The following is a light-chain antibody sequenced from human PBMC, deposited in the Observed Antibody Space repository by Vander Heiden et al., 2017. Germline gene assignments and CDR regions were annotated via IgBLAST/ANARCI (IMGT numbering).Light chain of an antibody. CDR2: KAS. V-gene: IGKV1-5*03. Sequence: DIQMTKSPSTLSASVGDRVTITCRARQSISSWLAWYQQKPGKAPKLLIYKASSLESGVPSRFSGSGSGTEITLTISSLQPDDFATYYCQQYNSFWTFGQGTKVEIK. CDR3: QQYNSFWT. CDR1: QSISSW. J-gene: IGKJ1*01.